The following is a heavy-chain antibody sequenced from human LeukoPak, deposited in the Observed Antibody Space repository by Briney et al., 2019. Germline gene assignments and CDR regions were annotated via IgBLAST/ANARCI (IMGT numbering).Heavy chain of an antibody. D-gene: IGHD3-10*01. CDR1: GFTFSSSE. CDR3: ASGAQSDY. V-gene: IGHV3-48*03. CDR2: ISSSGDIV. J-gene: IGHJ4*02. Sequence: GGSLRLSCAVSGFTFSSSEMHWVRQAPGKGREWVSFISSSGDIVYCADSVKGRFTISRDNAKNSLYLQMNSLRAEDTAVYYCASGAQSDYWGQGTLVTVSS.